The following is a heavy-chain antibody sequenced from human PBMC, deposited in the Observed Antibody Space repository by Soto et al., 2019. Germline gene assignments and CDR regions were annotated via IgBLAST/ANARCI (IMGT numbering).Heavy chain of an antibody. CDR1: GDTVTKYG. CDR2: ISFYNGHT. V-gene: IGHV1-18*01. J-gene: IGHJ4*02. D-gene: IGHD6-19*01. Sequence: QVQLVQSGGEVKKPGASVKVSCKASGDTVTKYGISWVRQAPGQGLEWLGWISFYNGHTNYALKIQDRITFTTDTSTSTASIELRSLTSDDTAVYYCASAPSIAVAGKETWGQGTLVTVSS. CDR3: ASAPSIAVAGKET.